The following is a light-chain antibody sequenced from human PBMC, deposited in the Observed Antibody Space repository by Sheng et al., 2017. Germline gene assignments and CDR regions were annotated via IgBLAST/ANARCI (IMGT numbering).Light chain of an antibody. Sequence: DIQMTQSPSSVSASVGDRVTITCRASQGISAWLAWYQQKPGKPPKLLIYAASTLQTGVPSRFSGSGSGTEFTLTISSLQPEDFATYFCQQSIDFPITFGQGTRLAIK. J-gene: IGKJ5*01. CDR2: AAS. V-gene: IGKV1-12*01. CDR1: QGISAW. CDR3: QQSIDFPIT.